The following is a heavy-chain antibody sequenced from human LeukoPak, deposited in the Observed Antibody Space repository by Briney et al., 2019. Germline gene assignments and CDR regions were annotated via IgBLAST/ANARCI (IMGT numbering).Heavy chain of an antibody. CDR1: GYTFTTYE. CDR2: ISAYNGNT. CDR3: ARDLIAVRPGWFDP. D-gene: IGHD6-6*01. Sequence: GASVKVSCKASGYTFTTYEISWVRLAPAQGLEWMGWISAYNGNTNYAQQFQGRVTMTTDTSMSTAYMELRSLRSDDTAVYYCARDLIAVRPGWFDPWARDPWSPSPQ. V-gene: IGHV1-18*01. J-gene: IGHJ5*02.